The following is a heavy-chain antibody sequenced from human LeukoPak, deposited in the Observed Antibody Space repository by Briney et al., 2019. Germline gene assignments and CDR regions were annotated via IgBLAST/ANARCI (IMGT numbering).Heavy chain of an antibody. CDR1: GGTFSSYA. J-gene: IGHJ4*02. V-gene: IGHV1-69*06. CDR3: ARDWGSHNYDILTGGYFDY. D-gene: IGHD3-9*01. Sequence: SVKVSCKASGGTFSSYAISWVRQAPGQGLEWMGGIIPIFGTANYAQKFQGGVTITADKSTSTAYMELSSLRSEDTAVYYCARDWGSHNYDILTGGYFDYWGQGTLVTVSS. CDR2: IIPIFGTA.